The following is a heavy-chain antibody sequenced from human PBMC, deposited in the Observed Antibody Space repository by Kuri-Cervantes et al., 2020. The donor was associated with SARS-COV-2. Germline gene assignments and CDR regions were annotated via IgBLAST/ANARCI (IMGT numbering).Heavy chain of an antibody. D-gene: IGHD2-8*02. V-gene: IGHV3-7*01. CDR3: ARDTGCTMIYYYYYYGMDV. Sequence: GESLKSSGAASGFTFSSYWRSWVRQAPGKGLEWVAKIKKDGNEKYDVDSVKVRFTMSRDNAKNSLYLQMNSLRAEDKAVYYCARDTGCTMIYYYYYYGMDVWGQGTTVTVFS. CDR1: GFTFSSYW. J-gene: IGHJ6*02. CDR2: IKKDGNEK.